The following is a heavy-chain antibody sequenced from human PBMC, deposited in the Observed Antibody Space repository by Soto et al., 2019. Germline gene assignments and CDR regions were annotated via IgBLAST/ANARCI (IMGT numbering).Heavy chain of an antibody. D-gene: IGHD3-22*01. Sequence: QVQLVESGGGLVKPGGSLRLSCAASGFTSSDYYMSWIRQAPGKGLEWVSYISSSGSTIYYADSVKGRFTISRDNAKNSLYMQMNSLIAEDTAVYYCARLDGNDYDSSGYYYYYYGMDVWGQGTTVTVSS. V-gene: IGHV3-11*01. CDR1: GFTSSDYY. CDR3: ARLDGNDYDSSGYYYYYYGMDV. J-gene: IGHJ6*02. CDR2: ISSSGSTI.